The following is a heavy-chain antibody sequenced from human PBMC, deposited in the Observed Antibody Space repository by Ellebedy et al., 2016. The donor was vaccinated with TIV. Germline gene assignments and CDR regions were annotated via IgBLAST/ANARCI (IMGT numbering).Heavy chain of an antibody. V-gene: IGHV3-30*02. CDR1: GFTFSRYG. CDR3: AKDPYNDGSRTHAYFDY. Sequence: PGGSLRLSCVSFGFTFSRYGMHWVRQAPGKWLEWVARIRYDGSNKYYADSVRGLFTMSRDNSKNTLYLQMNSLRADDTALYSCAKDPYNDGSRTHAYFDYWGQGTLVTVSS. D-gene: IGHD3-3*01. J-gene: IGHJ4*02. CDR2: IRYDGSNK.